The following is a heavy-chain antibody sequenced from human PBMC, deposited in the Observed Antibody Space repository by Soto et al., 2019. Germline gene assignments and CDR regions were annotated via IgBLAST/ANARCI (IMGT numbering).Heavy chain of an antibody. CDR1: GYTFTSYG. J-gene: IGHJ4*02. CDR3: AREYSGSYYDFDY. Sequence: QVQLVQSGAEGKKPEASAKVSCQSSGYTFTSYGISWVRQAPGQGLEWMGWISAYNGHTNYARKVQGRVTMTTDTSTSTAYMELRSLRSDDTAVYYCAREYSGSYYDFDYWGQGTLVTVSS. CDR2: ISAYNGHT. D-gene: IGHD1-26*01. V-gene: IGHV1-18*01.